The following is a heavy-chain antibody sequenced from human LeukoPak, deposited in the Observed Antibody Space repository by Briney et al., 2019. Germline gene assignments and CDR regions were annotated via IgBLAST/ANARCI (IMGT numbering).Heavy chain of an antibody. J-gene: IGHJ4*02. CDR2: ISYDGSNK. V-gene: IGHV3-30*03. CDR1: GFTFSSYG. CDR3: AGSSGYGGPFDY. D-gene: IGHD6-6*01. Sequence: GGSLRLSCAASGFTFSSYGMHWVRQAPGKGLEWVAVISYDGSNKYYADSVKGRFTISRDNSKNTLYLQMHSLRAEDTAVYYCAGSSGYGGPFDYWGQGTLVTVSS.